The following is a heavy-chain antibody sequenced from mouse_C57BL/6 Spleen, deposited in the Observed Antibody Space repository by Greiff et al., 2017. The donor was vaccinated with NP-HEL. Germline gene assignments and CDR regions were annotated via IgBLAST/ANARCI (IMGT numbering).Heavy chain of an antibody. V-gene: IGHV1-82*01. CDR2: IYPGDGDT. CDR3: ARGGYLDY. CDR1: GYAFSSSW. Sequence: VQLQESGPELVKPGASVKISCKASGYAFSSSWMNWVKQRPGKGLEWIGRIYPGDGDTNYNGKFKGKATLTANKYSSTAYMQLSSLTSEDSAVYFCARGGYLDYWGQGTTLTVSS. J-gene: IGHJ2*01.